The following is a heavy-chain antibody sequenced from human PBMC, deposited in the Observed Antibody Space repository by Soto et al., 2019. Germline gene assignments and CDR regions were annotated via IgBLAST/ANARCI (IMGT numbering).Heavy chain of an antibody. J-gene: IGHJ5*02. D-gene: IGHD4-17*01. CDR2: IYYSGST. V-gene: IGHV4-59*01. CDR1: GGSISSYY. Sequence: SETLSLTCTVSGGSISSYYWSWIRQPPGKGLEWIGYIYYSGSTNYNPSLKSQVTISVDTSKNQFSLKLSSVTAADTAVYYCARANGDYTYNWFDPWRQGTLVTVSS. CDR3: ARANGDYTYNWFDP.